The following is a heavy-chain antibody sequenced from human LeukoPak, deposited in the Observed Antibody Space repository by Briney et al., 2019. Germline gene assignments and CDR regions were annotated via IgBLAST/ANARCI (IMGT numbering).Heavy chain of an antibody. CDR3: ARHSYYYYYYYMDV. CDR1: GDSINSRSYY. V-gene: IGHV4-39*01. CDR2: IYYSGST. J-gene: IGHJ6*03. Sequence: SETLSLTCTVSGDSINSRSYYWGWIRQPPGKGLEWIGSIYYSGSTYYNPSLKSRVTISVDTSKNQFSLKLNSVTAADTAVYYCARHSYYYYYYYMDVWGKGTTVTVSS.